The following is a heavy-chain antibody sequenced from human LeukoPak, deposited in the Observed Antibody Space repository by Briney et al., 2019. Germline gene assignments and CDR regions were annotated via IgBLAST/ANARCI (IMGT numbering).Heavy chain of an antibody. CDR2: ISSSSSYI. CDR3: ARGLDTAMAPFDY. V-gene: IGHV3-21*01. J-gene: IGHJ4*02. CDR1: GFTFSSYS. Sequence: GGSWRLSCAASGFTFSSYSMNWFRQAPGKGLEWVSSISSSSSYIYYADSVKGRFTISRDNAKNSLYLQMNSLRAEDAAVYYCARGLDTAMAPFDYWGQGTLVTVSS. D-gene: IGHD5-18*01.